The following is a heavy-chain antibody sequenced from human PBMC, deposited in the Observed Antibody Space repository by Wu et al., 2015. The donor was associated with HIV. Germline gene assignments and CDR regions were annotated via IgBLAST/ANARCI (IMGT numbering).Heavy chain of an antibody. D-gene: IGHD1-26*01. CDR3: ARTLERLKLSDALDI. J-gene: IGHJ3*02. CDR1: GGTFSTSI. V-gene: IGHV1-69*02. CDR2: IIPIFGKT. Sequence: QVQLVQSGAQVKKPGSSVKVSCKAPGGTFSTSIITWVRQAPGQGLEWMGRIIPIFGKTDYAQEFEDRVTITADASTTTAYLEFSSLKSEDTAVYYCARTLERLKLSDALDIWGQGTMVTVSS.